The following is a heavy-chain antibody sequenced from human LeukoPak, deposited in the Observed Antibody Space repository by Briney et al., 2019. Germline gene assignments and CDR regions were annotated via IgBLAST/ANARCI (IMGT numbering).Heavy chain of an antibody. CDR1: GGSISSGSYY. Sequence: PSETLPLTCTVSGGSISSGSYYWSWIRQPAGKGLEWIGRIYTSGSTNYNPSLKSRVTISVDTSKNQFSLKLSSVTAADTAVYYCARVRGSYFRFDPWGQGTLVTVSS. CDR3: ARVRGSYFRFDP. J-gene: IGHJ5*02. D-gene: IGHD1-26*01. CDR2: IYTSGST. V-gene: IGHV4-61*02.